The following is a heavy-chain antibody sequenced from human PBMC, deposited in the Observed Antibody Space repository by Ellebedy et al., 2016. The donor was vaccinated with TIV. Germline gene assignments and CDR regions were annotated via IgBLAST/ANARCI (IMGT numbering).Heavy chain of an antibody. V-gene: IGHV4-39*01. CDR2: IYYSGST. Sequence: MPSETLSLTCTVSGGSISSSRYYWGWIRQPPGKGLEWIGSIYYSGSTYYNPSLKSRVTISVDTSKNQFSLKLSSVTAADPAVYYCARLKATNSPFDIWGQGTMVTVSS. CDR3: ARLKATNSPFDI. J-gene: IGHJ3*02. CDR1: GGSISSSRYY. D-gene: IGHD1-1*01.